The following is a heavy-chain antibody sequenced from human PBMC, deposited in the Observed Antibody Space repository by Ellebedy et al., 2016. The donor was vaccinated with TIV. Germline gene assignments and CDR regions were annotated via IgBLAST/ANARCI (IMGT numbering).Heavy chain of an antibody. Sequence: SETLSLTXTVSGGSISSYYWSWIRQPPGKGLEWIGYIYYSGSTNYNPSLKSRVTISVDTSKNQFSLKLSSVTAADTAVYYCARTYYYGSGSYFWFDPWGQGTLVTVSS. J-gene: IGHJ5*02. V-gene: IGHV4-59*01. CDR1: GGSISSYY. CDR3: ARTYYYGSGSYFWFDP. CDR2: IYYSGST. D-gene: IGHD3-10*01.